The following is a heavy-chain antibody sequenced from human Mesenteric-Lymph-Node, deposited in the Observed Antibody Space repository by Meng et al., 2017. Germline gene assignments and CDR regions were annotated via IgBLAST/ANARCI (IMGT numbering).Heavy chain of an antibody. V-gene: IGHV3-11*01. Sequence: GGSLRLSCAASGFTFSDYYMSWIRQAPGKGLEWVSYISSSGSTIYYADSVKGRFTISRDNAKNSLYLQMNSLRAEDTAVYYCTRLYDCSSTSCYYYYGMDVWGQGTTVTVSS. J-gene: IGHJ6*02. D-gene: IGHD2-2*01. CDR1: GFTFSDYY. CDR3: TRLYDCSSTSCYYYYGMDV. CDR2: ISSSGSTI.